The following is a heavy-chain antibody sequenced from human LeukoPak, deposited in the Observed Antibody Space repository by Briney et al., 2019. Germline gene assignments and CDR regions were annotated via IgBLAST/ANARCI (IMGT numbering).Heavy chain of an antibody. J-gene: IGHJ4*02. CDR2: INHSGST. D-gene: IGHD3-16*01. CDR1: GDSINSGGYY. CDR3: ARTSGRLAVRTLFDY. Sequence: NPSQTLSLTCTVSGDSINSGGYYWSWIRQHPEKGLEWIGEINHSGSTNYNPSLKSRVTISVDTSKNQFSLKLSSVTAADTAVYYCARTSGRLAVRTLFDYWGQGTLVTVSS. V-gene: IGHV4-31*03.